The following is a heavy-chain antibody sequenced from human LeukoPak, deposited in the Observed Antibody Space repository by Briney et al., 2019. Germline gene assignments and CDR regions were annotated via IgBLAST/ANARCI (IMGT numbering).Heavy chain of an antibody. CDR2: IIPILGIA. V-gene: IGHV1-69*04. CDR1: GGTFSSYA. D-gene: IGHD6-19*01. J-gene: IGHJ4*02. Sequence: ASVKVSCKASGGTFSSYAISWVRQAPGQGLEWMGRIIPILGIANYAQKFQGRVTITADKSTSTAYMELSSLRSEDTAVYYCXIAVAGTPSSFSYYHWGQGTLVTVSS. CDR3: XIAVAGTPSSFSYYH.